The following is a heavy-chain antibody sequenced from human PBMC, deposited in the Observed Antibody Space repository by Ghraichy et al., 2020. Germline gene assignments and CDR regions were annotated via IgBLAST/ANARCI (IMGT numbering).Heavy chain of an antibody. J-gene: IGHJ4*02. V-gene: IGHV3-53*01. CDR2: LYSDGKT. Sequence: GGSLRLSCAASGYSFSANYMGWVRQAPGKGLEWVSVLYSDGKTFYGDSVRGRFTVSRHDSKNTLYLQMNSLRTEDTAVYYCATASMIEHSFDYWGQGSLVTVSS. D-gene: IGHD3-22*01. CDR1: GYSFSANY. CDR3: ATASMIEHSFDY.